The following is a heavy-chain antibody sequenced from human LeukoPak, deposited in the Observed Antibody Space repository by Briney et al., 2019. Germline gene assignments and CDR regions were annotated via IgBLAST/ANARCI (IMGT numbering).Heavy chain of an antibody. J-gene: IGHJ5*02. Sequence: ASVKVSCKASGYTFTSYDISWVRQATGQGLEWMGWMNPNSGYTGYAQKFQGRATMTRNTSISTAYMELSSLRSEDTAVYYCARGGKAVNWFDPWGQGTLVTVSS. V-gene: IGHV1-8*01. CDR2: MNPNSGYT. CDR1: GYTFTSYD. CDR3: ARGGKAVNWFDP. D-gene: IGHD3-10*01.